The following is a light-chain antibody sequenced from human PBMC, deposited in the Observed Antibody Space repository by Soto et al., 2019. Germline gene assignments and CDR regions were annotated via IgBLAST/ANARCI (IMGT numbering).Light chain of an antibody. V-gene: IGLV4-69*01. CDR3: QTWGTGIHV. CDR1: SEHSRNA. Sequence: QPVLTQSPSASASLGASVRLTCTPSSEHSRNAIAWHQQQPEKGPRYLMKVDSDGSHTKGDGIPDRFSGSSSGVERYLTISSLHSEDEADYYCQTWGTGIHVFGGGTKLTVL. CDR2: VDSDGSH. J-gene: IGLJ2*01.